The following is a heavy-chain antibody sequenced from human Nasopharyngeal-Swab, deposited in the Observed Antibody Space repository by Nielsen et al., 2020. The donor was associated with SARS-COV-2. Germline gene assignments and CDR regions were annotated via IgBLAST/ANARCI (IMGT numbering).Heavy chain of an antibody. V-gene: IGHV3-30*03. D-gene: IGHD5-12*01. CDR2: ISYDGSNK. CDR1: GFTFSSYG. Sequence: GGSLRLSCAASGFTFSSYGMHWVRQAPGKGLEWVAVISYDGSNKYYADSVKGRFTISRDNAKNSLYLQMNSLRAEDTAVYYCARALSPWLLTFDYWGQGTLVTVSS. J-gene: IGHJ4*02. CDR3: ARALSPWLLTFDY.